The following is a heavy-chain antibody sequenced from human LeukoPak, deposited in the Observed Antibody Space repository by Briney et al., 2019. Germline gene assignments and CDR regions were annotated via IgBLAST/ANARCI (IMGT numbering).Heavy chain of an antibody. V-gene: IGHV1-58*02. Sequence: ASVKVSCKASGFTFTSSAMQWVRQARGQRLEWIGWIAVGSGNTNYAQKFQERVTITRDMSTSTAYMELSSLRSEDTAVYYCAAVGRYPTYYDSSGYYYDYGMDVWGQGTTVTVSS. CDR1: GFTFTSSA. CDR3: AAVGRYPTYYDSSGYYYDYGMDV. D-gene: IGHD3-22*01. J-gene: IGHJ6*02. CDR2: IAVGSGNT.